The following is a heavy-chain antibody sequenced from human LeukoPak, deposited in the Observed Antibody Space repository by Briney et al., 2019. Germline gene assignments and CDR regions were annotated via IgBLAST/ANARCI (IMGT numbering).Heavy chain of an antibody. Sequence: GGSLRLSRAASGFTVSRNYMSWVRQAPGKGLEWVSVIYSGGNTYYADFVKGRFTISRDNSKNTLYLQINSLTAEDTAVYYCANLPRGDYWGLGTLVTVSS. CDR2: IYSGGNT. J-gene: IGHJ4*02. CDR3: ANLPRGDY. V-gene: IGHV3-53*01. CDR1: GFTVSRNY. D-gene: IGHD3-10*01.